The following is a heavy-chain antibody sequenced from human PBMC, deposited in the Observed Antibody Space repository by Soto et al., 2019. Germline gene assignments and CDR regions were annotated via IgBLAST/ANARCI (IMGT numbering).Heavy chain of an antibody. J-gene: IGHJ6*02. CDR1: VDSITTYY. Sequence: SETLSLTCTVSVDSITTYYCNWIRQPAGKGLEWIGRIDASGNTNYNPSLNSRVTLSVDTSKKQFSLKLTSVTAADTAVYCCARFSNNWFQTEGMDVWGQGTTVTVSS. V-gene: IGHV4-4*07. D-gene: IGHD1-1*01. CDR3: ARFSNNWFQTEGMDV. CDR2: IDASGNT.